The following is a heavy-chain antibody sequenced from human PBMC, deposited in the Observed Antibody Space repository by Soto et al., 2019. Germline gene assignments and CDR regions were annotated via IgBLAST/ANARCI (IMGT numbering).Heavy chain of an antibody. Sequence: FETLPLTWTFSGSSSISYDWSWIRQPTGKGLEWIGYIYYSGSTNYNPSLKSRVTISVDTSKNQFSLKLSSVTAADTAVYYCARNPTYCSSTSCYVFQHWGQGTLVTVSS. V-gene: IGHV4-59*01. J-gene: IGHJ1*01. D-gene: IGHD2-2*01. CDR2: IYYSGST. CDR3: ARNPTYCSSTSCYVFQH. CDR1: GSSSISYD.